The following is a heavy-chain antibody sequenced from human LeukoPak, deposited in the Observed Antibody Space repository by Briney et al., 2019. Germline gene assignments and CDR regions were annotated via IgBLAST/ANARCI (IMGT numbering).Heavy chain of an antibody. CDR1: GFTFDDYG. V-gene: IGHV3-20*04. J-gene: IGHJ6*03. Sequence: GGSLRLSCAASGFTFDDYGMSWVRQAPGKGLEWVSGINWNGGSTGYADSVKGRFTISRDNAKNSLYLQMNSLRAEDTALYYCARGGSGGRYYYYYYMDVWGKGTTVTVPS. CDR3: ARGGSGGRYYYYYYMDV. CDR2: INWNGGST. D-gene: IGHD1-26*01.